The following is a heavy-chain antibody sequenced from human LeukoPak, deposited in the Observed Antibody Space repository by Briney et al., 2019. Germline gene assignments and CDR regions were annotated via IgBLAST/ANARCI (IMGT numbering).Heavy chain of an antibody. V-gene: IGHV4-4*07. CDR2: IYTSGST. CDR3: ARDLVPTDYWFDP. CDR1: GGSISSYY. J-gene: IGHJ5*02. Sequence: SETLSLTCTVSGGSISSYYWSWIRQPAGQGLEWIGRIYTSGSTNYNPSLKSRVTISVDKSKNQFSLELSSVTAADTAVYYCARDLVPTDYWFDPWGQGTLVTVSS. D-gene: IGHD1-14*01.